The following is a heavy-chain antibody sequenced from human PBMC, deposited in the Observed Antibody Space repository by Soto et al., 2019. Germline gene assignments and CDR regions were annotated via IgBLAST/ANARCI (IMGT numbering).Heavy chain of an antibody. D-gene: IGHD2-2*01. CDR2: VYYSGST. J-gene: IGHJ5*02. Sequence: SETLSLTCTVSGGSVSSGSYYWSWIRQPPGKGLEWIGYVYYSGSTNYNPSLNSRVSLSLDTSKNQVSLRLTSVTAADTAVYYCARGRVVVPAAVMFNCLDPWGQGALVTVS. V-gene: IGHV4-61*01. CDR1: GGSVSSGSYY. CDR3: ARGRVVVPAAVMFNCLDP.